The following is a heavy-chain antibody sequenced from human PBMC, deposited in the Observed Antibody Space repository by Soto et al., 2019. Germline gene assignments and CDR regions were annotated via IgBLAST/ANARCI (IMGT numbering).Heavy chain of an antibody. CDR2: IGGSGSTV. J-gene: IGHJ4*01. Sequence: QVQLVESGGGMVKPGGSLRLSCEASGFIFSDYYMGWVRQSPGKGLEWISYIGGSGSTVFYADSVRGRFTISRDNAKNSLYLQLSNLRAEDTAVYYCAKGIRAVGCFDKWGHGMLVTVSS. D-gene: IGHD5-18*01. V-gene: IGHV3-11*01. CDR3: AKGIRAVGCFDK. CDR1: GFIFSDYY.